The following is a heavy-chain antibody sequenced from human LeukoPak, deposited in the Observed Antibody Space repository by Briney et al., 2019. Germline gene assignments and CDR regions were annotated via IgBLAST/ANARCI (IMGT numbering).Heavy chain of an antibody. J-gene: IGHJ4*02. CDR3: ARDQRLVAGTFYFDY. Sequence: ASVKVSCKASGYTFIGYYIHWVRQAPGQGLEWMGWINPNGGRINYAQKFQGRVTMTRDTSISTAYMELSRLRSDDSAVYYCARDQRLVAGTFYFDYWGQGTLVTVPS. CDR1: GYTFIGYY. CDR2: INPNGGRI. V-gene: IGHV1-2*02. D-gene: IGHD6-19*01.